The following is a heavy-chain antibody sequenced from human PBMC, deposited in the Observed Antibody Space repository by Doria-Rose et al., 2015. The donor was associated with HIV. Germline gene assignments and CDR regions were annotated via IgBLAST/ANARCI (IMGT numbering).Heavy chain of an antibody. CDR1: GGSISHYY. CDR3: ARVLSGTYDY. Sequence: QVQLVESGPGLVKPSETLSLTCSVSGGSISHYYWSWIRQPRGKGLEYIGDIFYTGSTNYSPSLKSRVSISIDTSKNKFSLRLSSVTAADTAVYYCARVLSGTYDYWGQGTLVTVSS. V-gene: IGHV4-59*01. D-gene: IGHD1-26*01. CDR2: IFYTGST. J-gene: IGHJ4*02.